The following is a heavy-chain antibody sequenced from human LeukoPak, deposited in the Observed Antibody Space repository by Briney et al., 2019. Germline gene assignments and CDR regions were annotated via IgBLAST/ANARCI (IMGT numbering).Heavy chain of an antibody. CDR1: GGSISSHY. J-gene: IGHJ3*02. CDR2: ISYIGST. D-gene: IGHD4-17*01. CDR3: ARDLVTVTKGFDI. V-gene: IGHV4-59*11. Sequence: SGTLSLTCTVSGGSISSHYWTWIRQPPGKGLEWIGYISYIGSTNYNPSLKSRVTISIDTSKNQFSLKLSSVTAADTAVYYCARDLVTVTKGFDIWGQGTMVSVSS.